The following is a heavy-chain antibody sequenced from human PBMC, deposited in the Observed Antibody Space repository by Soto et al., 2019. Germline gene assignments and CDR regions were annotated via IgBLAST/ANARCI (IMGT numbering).Heavy chain of an antibody. J-gene: IGHJ5*02. D-gene: IGHD5-12*01. Sequence: QVHLVQSGVEVKTPGASVQVSCQASGYTFFTYDISRVLQAPGQGLEWMGWISTYSGDTKYAPKVQGSVTMTTDTSTTTAYLELRILRSDDTAVYYCARHHRPTTSETWFAPWGQVTLVTVTS. V-gene: IGHV1-18*01. CDR1: GYTFFTYD. CDR2: ISTYSGDT. CDR3: ARHHRPTTSETWFAP.